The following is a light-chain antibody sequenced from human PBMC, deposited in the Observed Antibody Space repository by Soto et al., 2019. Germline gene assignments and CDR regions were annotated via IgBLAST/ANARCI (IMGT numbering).Light chain of an antibody. Sequence: QSVLTQPASVSGSPGQSITISCTGTSSDVGGYNYVSWYQQHPGKAPKLMIYEVSNRPSGVSNRFSGSKSGNTASLTVFGLQAEDEADYYCSSYTSSRTWVFGGGTKLTVL. CDR1: SSDVGGYNY. J-gene: IGLJ3*02. CDR3: SSYTSSRTWV. V-gene: IGLV2-14*01. CDR2: EVS.